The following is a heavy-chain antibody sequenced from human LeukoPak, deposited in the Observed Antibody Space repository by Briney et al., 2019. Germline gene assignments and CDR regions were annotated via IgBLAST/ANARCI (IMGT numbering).Heavy chain of an antibody. D-gene: IGHD2-2*01. CDR2: ISGSGGST. V-gene: IGHV3-23*01. Sequence: GGSLRLSCAASGFTFSNYWVHWVRQAPGKGLEWVSAISGSGGSTYYADSVKGRFTISRDNSKNTLYLQMNSLRAEDTAVYYCAKNCFTSGAVVVPAAGLSWGQGTLVTVSS. J-gene: IGHJ4*02. CDR3: AKNCFTSGAVVVPAAGLS. CDR1: GFTFSNYW.